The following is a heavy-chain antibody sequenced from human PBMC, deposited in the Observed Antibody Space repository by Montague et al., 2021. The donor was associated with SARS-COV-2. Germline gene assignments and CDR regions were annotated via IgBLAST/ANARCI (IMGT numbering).Heavy chain of an antibody. J-gene: IGHJ6*02. V-gene: IGHV3-74*01. CDR1: GFTFNSSW. Sequence: SLRLSCAASGFTFNSSWMHWVRQAPGKGLVWVSRINSDGTTTTYADSVKGRFTTSRDNAKDTLYLQMNSLRAEDTALYFCARGGPLSYYYYGMDVWGQGTTVTVSS. CDR2: INSDGTTT. CDR3: ARGGPLSYYYYGMDV. D-gene: IGHD1-14*01.